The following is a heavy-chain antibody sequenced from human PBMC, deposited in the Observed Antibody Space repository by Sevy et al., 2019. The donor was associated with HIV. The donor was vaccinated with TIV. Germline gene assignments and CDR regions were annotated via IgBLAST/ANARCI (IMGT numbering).Heavy chain of an antibody. Sequence: SESLSLTCTVSGGSISSYYWSWIRQPPGKGLEWIGYIYYSGSTNYNPSLKSRVTISVDTSKNQFSLKLSSVTAADTAVYYCARDRRGIGETEFDYWGQGTLVTVSS. D-gene: IGHD3-10*01. V-gene: IGHV4-59*01. CDR2: IYYSGST. J-gene: IGHJ4*02. CDR1: GGSISSYY. CDR3: ARDRRGIGETEFDY.